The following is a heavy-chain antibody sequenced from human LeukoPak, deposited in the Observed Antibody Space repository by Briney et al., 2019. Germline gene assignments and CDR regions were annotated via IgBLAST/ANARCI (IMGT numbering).Heavy chain of an antibody. V-gene: IGHV4-59*11. D-gene: IGHD3-3*02. J-gene: IGHJ4*02. Sequence: SGTLSLTCTVSGASISTHYWSWLRQPPGKGLEWIGYLLDSWRTKDNPSLQSRVTLSAATSKTQLSLRLTSVTAADTAVYYCATIRRGSISGYFDLWGQGILVTVSS. CDR1: GASISTHY. CDR2: LLDSWRT. CDR3: ATIRRGSISGYFDL.